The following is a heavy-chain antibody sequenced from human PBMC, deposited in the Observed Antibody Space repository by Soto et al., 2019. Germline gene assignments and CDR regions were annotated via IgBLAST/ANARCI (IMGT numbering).Heavy chain of an antibody. CDR1: GFTFSSYS. J-gene: IGHJ6*03. V-gene: IGHV3-48*01. CDR2: ISSSSSTI. CDR3: ARYYYDYYMDV. Sequence: EVQLVESGGGLVQPGGSLRLSCAASGFTFSSYSMNWVRQAPGKGLEWVSYISSSSSTIYYADSVKGRFTISRDNAKNSLYLQMNSLRAEDTAVYYWARYYYDYYMDVWGKGTTVTVSS.